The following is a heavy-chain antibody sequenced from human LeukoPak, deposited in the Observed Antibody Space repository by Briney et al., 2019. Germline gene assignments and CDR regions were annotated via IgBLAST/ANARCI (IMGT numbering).Heavy chain of an antibody. CDR1: GFTFISYA. CDR3: AKPIDFDILTAYYAY. J-gene: IGHJ4*02. CDR2: IRGGGGST. Sequence: GGSLRLSCAASGFTFISYAISGLRQARGRGVGWVSAIRGGGGSTYYADCVKGRFTISRDNSKNTVYLQMNSLRAEGTAIYYCAKPIDFDILTAYYAYWGQGTLVTVSS. V-gene: IGHV3-23*01. D-gene: IGHD3-9*01.